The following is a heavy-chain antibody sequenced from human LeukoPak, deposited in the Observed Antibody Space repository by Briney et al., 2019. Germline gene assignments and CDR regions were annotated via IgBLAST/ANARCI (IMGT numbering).Heavy chain of an antibody. V-gene: IGHV3-23*01. D-gene: IGHD3-9*01. J-gene: IGHJ4*02. CDR3: AKDIGYFDWLFDY. Sequence: GGSLRLSCAASGFTFSSYAMSWVRQAPGKGLEWVSAISGSGGSTYYADSVKGRFTISRDNSKNTLYLQMNSLRAEGTAVYYCAKDIGYFDWLFDYWGQGTLVTVSS. CDR1: GFTFSSYA. CDR2: ISGSGGST.